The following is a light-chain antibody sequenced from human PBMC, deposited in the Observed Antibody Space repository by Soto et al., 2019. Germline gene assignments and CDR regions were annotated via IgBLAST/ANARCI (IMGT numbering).Light chain of an antibody. J-gene: IGLJ2*01. CDR3: QTWGTGIGV. CDR1: SGHSSYA. V-gene: IGLV4-69*01. CDR2: LNSDGSH. Sequence: QSVLTQSPSASASLGASVILTCTLSSGHSSYAIAWHQQQPEKGPRYLMNLNSDGSHTKGDGIPDRFSGSSSGAERYLSISSLQSEDEADYYCQTWGTGIGVFGGGTKVTVL.